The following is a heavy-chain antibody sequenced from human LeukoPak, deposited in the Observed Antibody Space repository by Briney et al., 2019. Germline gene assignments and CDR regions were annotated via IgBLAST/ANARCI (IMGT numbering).Heavy chain of an antibody. CDR1: GFTFSSYG. V-gene: IGHV3-30*03. Sequence: GGSLRLSCAASGFTFSSYGMHWVRQAPGKGLEWVALISYDGSNKYYADSVKGRFTISRDISKNTLYLRMNSLRAEDTAVYYCAASYYYDSSGYYSPGYWGQGTLVTVSS. CDR3: AASYYYDSSGYYSPGY. D-gene: IGHD3-22*01. J-gene: IGHJ4*02. CDR2: ISYDGSNK.